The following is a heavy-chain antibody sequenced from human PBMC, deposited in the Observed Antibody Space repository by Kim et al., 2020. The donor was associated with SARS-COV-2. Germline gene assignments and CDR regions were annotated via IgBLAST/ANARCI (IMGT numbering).Heavy chain of an antibody. CDR3: AKLLWWFGELLLGGGDLDY. CDR2: ISYDGSNK. J-gene: IGHJ4*02. CDR1: GFTFSSYG. V-gene: IGHV3-30*18. D-gene: IGHD3-10*01. Sequence: GGSLRLSCAASGFTFSSYGMHWVRQAPGKGLEWVAVISYDGSNKYYADSVKGRFTISRDNSKNTLYLQMNSLRAEDTAVYYCAKLLWWFGELLLGGGDLDYWGQGTLVTVSS.